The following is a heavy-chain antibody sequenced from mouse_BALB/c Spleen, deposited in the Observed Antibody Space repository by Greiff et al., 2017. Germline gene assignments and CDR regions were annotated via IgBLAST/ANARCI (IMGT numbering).Heavy chain of an antibody. D-gene: IGHD1-1*01. CDR2: IRLKSNNYAT. J-gene: IGHJ2*01. Sequence: EVKVEESGGGLVQPGGSMKLSCVASGFTFSNYWMNWVRQSPEKGLEWVAEIRLKSNNYATHYAESVKGRFTISRDDSKSSVYLQMNNLRAEDTGIYYCTRNYESFDYWGQGTTLTVSS. V-gene: IGHV6-6*02. CDR3: TRNYESFDY. CDR1: GFTFSNYW.